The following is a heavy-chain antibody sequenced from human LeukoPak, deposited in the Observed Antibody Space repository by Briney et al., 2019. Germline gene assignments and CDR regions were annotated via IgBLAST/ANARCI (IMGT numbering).Heavy chain of an antibody. CDR2: ISSISSTI. CDR1: GGSISVYY. CDR3: ARCGDGLPCDFDY. Sequence: PSETLSLTCTVSGGSISVYYWSWIRQPAGKGLEWVSSISSISSTIYYADSVKGRFTISRDNAKNSLYLQMNSLRPEDTAVYYCARCGDGLPCDFDYWGQGTLVTVSS. J-gene: IGHJ4*02. D-gene: IGHD3-10*01. V-gene: IGHV3-11*04.